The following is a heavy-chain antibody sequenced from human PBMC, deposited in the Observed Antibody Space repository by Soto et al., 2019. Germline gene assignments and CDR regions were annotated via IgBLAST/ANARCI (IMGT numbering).Heavy chain of an antibody. CDR1: GFTFSSYW. D-gene: IGHD6-13*01. Sequence: EVQLVESGGGLVQPGGSLRLSCVDSGFTFSSYWMSWVRQAPVKGLAWVGNIKQDGSEENYLDSLKGRFTISRDNAKNSMYLQMTSLRAEDTAVDSCARIAATGRGWDVWGQGTTVVVSS. CDR3: ARIAATGRGWDV. V-gene: IGHV3-7*01. CDR2: IKQDGSEE. J-gene: IGHJ6*02.